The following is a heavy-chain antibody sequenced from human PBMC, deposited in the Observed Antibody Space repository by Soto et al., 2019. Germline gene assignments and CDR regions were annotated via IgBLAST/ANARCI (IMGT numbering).Heavy chain of an antibody. CDR3: ATLPPRIELAVLPIPT. J-gene: IGHJ4*02. D-gene: IGHD2-2*02. CDR2: IYHSGST. CDR1: GGSISSTNW. V-gene: IGHV4-4*02. Sequence: QVQLQESGPGLVKPSGTLSLTCAVSGGSISSTNWWSWVRQSPGKGLEWIGEIYHSGSTNYNPSLRSRVTISVDNSNNQFSLKIRSVTAADTAMYYCATLPPRIELAVLPIPTWGQGTLVTVTS.